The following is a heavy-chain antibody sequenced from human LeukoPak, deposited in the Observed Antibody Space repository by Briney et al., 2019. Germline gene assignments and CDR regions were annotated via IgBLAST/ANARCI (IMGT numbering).Heavy chain of an antibody. Sequence: GGSLRLSCAASGFTVSSNYMSWVRQAPGKGLEWVSVIYSGGSTYYADSVKGRFSISRDNSKNMLYLQMNSLRAEDTAVYYCARDTIAAAGTVYYYYYGMDVWGQGTTVTVSS. D-gene: IGHD6-13*01. V-gene: IGHV3-66*01. CDR3: ARDTIAAAGTVYYYYYGMDV. CDR2: IYSGGST. CDR1: GFTVSSNY. J-gene: IGHJ6*02.